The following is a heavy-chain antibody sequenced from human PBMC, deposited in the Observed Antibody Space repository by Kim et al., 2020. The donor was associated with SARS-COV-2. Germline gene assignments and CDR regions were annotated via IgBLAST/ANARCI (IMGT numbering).Heavy chain of an antibody. CDR3: ARDLRGFIYGSAALDL. CDR2: SYYSGST. Sequence: SETLSLTCTVSGGSISSCYWSWIRQPPGKGLEWIGYSYYSGSTNYNPSLKSRVTISVDTSKNQFSLKLSSVTAADTAVYYCARDLRGFIYGSAALDLWGQGTMVTVSS. J-gene: IGHJ3*01. CDR1: GGSISSCY. V-gene: IGHV4-59*13. D-gene: IGHD3-10*01.